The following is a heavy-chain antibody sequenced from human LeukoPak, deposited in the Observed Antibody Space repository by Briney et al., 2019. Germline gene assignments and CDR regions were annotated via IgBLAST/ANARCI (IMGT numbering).Heavy chain of an antibody. V-gene: IGHV4-38-2*01. CDR3: ARHRLSTTSGYAFDYMDV. D-gene: IGHD5-12*01. CDR1: GYSISSGYY. CDR2: MYHSGST. J-gene: IGHJ6*03. Sequence: SETLSLTCAVSGYSISSGYYWGWIRQPPGKGLEWIGSMYHSGSTYYNPSLKSRVTISVDTSENQFSLKLTSVTAADTAVYFCARHRLSTTSGYAFDYMDVWGKETTVTVSS.